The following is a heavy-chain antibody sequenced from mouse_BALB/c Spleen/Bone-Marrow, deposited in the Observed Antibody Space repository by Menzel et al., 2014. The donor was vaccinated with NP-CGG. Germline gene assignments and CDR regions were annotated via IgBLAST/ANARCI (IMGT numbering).Heavy chain of an antibody. D-gene: IGHD1-2*01. V-gene: IGHV4-2*02. CDR3: ERLGYYGYHDN. Sequence: EVQLVESGGGLVQPGGSLNLACVASGFDFGRYWMSWARQAPGKGLEWIGEINPGSSTINYSPSLKDKFIISRDNAKNTLYLQMSKVRSEDKDLYDCERLGYYGYHDNWGQGTTLTVSS. J-gene: IGHJ2*01. CDR2: INPGSSTI. CDR1: GFDFGRYW.